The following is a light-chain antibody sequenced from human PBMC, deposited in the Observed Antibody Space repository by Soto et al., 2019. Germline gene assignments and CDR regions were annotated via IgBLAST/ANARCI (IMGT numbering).Light chain of an antibody. Sequence: QAVVTQEPSLTVSPGGTVTLTCGSSTGAVTSGYYPNWFQQKPGQAPRPLIYSTSNNYSWTPARFSGSLLGGKAALTLSRVQPEDEADYYCLLYYGGVHVFGTGTKLTVL. CDR3: LLYYGGVHV. J-gene: IGLJ1*01. V-gene: IGLV7-43*01. CDR2: STS. CDR1: TGAVTSGYY.